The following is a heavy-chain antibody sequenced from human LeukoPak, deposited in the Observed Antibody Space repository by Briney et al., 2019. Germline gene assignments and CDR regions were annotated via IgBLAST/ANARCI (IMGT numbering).Heavy chain of an antibody. J-gene: IGHJ4*02. CDR1: GFTLSAYS. CDR3: AREDSGSYLPY. V-gene: IGHV3-48*02. CDR2: IRGGSSAV. Sequence: PGGSPRLSCSASGFTLSAYSMNWVRQAPGKGLEWISYIRGGSSAVIYADSVKGRFTISRDNARNLLYLQMNSLRDEDTAVYYCAREDSGSYLPYWGQGTLVTVSS. D-gene: IGHD1-26*01.